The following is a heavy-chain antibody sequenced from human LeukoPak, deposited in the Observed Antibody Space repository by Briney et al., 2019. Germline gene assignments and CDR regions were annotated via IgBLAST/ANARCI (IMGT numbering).Heavy chain of an antibody. CDR1: GFIFSNYA. Sequence: GRSLRLSCAASGFIFSNYAMSWVRQAPGKGLECVSIISGTSDSTYYADSVKGRFTISRDNSKNTLYLQMNSLRAEDTAVYYCAKDQGIVVVPAAIDWGQGTLVTVSS. CDR2: ISGTSDST. D-gene: IGHD2-2*02. CDR3: AKDQGIVVVPAAID. V-gene: IGHV3-23*01. J-gene: IGHJ4*02.